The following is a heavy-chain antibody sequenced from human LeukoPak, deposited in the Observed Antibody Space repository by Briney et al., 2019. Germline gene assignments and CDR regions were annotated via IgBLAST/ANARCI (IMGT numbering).Heavy chain of an antibody. J-gene: IGHJ3*02. V-gene: IGHV4-61*02. CDR2: IYTSGST. Sequence: SSQTLSLTCTVSGGSISSGNYYWSWIRQPAGKGLEWIGRIYTSGSTNYNPSLKSRVTISVDTSKNQFSLKLSSVTAPDTAVYYCARDNNWGYQLLRVFDIWGQGTMVTVSS. CDR1: GGSISSGNYY. D-gene: IGHD2-2*01. CDR3: ARDNNWGYQLLRVFDI.